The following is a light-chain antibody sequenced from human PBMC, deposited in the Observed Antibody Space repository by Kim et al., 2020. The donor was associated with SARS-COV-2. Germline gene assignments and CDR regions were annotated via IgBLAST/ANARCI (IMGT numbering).Light chain of an antibody. CDR3: SSYAGSNNVV. V-gene: IGLV2-8*01. J-gene: IGLJ2*01. CDR1: SSDVGNYNF. CDR2: EVS. Sequence: QSVLTQPPSASGSPGQSVTIPCTGTSSDVGNYNFVSWYQQHPGKAPKVLIFEVSERPSGVPDRFSGSKSGNTASLTVSGLQAEDEADYYCSSYAGSNNVVFGGGTQLTVL.